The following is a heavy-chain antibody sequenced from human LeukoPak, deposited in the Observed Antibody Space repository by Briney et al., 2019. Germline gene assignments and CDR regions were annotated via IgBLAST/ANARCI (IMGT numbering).Heavy chain of an antibody. V-gene: IGHV1-69*13. CDR3: ARDPYGWGIYYNNYYGRDV. D-gene: IGHD3-10*01. CDR1: GYTFTSYA. CDR2: IIPIFGTA. J-gene: IGHJ6*04. Sequence: ASVKVSCKASGYTFTSYAISWVRQAPGQGLEWMGGIIPIFGTANYAQKFQGRVTITADESTSTAYMELSSLRSEDTAVYYCARDPYGWGIYYNNYYGRDVWGKGT.